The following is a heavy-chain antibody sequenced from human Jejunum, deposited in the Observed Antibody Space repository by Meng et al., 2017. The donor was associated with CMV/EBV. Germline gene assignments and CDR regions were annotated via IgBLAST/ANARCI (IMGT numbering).Heavy chain of an antibody. J-gene: IGHJ4*02. CDR3: ARDKCGGDCQLGLLDS. CDR1: YTFTGHY. V-gene: IGHV1-2*02. CDR2: INANTGDT. D-gene: IGHD2-21*01. Sequence: YTFTGHYMHWVRQAPGQGLEWMGWINANTGDTNYAQKFQGRVTMTRDTSITTAYMDLSSLTSDDAAVYYCARDKCGGDCQLGLLDSWGQGTLVTVSS.